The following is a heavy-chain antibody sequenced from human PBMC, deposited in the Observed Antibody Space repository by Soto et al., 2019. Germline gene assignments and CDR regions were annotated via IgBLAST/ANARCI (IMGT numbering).Heavy chain of an antibody. CDR2: ISYDGSNK. Sequence: QVQLVESGGGVVQPGRSLRLSCAASGFTFSSYGMHWVRQAPGKGLEWVAVISYDGSNKYYADSVKGRFTISRDNSKNPLYLQMNSLRAEDTAVYYCAKDTMVRGVPPYYYYGMDVWGQGTTVTVSS. CDR1: GFTFSSYG. CDR3: AKDTMVRGVPPYYYYGMDV. D-gene: IGHD3-10*01. V-gene: IGHV3-30*18. J-gene: IGHJ6*02.